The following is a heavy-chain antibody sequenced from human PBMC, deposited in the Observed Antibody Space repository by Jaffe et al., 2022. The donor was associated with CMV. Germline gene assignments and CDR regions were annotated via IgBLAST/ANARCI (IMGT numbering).Heavy chain of an antibody. D-gene: IGHD2-21*02. J-gene: IGHJ6*02. CDR3: ARDSDPERFWQSDIVVVTASYYYGMDV. CDR1: GFTFSSYW. Sequence: EVQLVESGGGLVQPGGSLRLSCAASGFTFSSYWMSWVRQAPGKGLEWVANIKQDGSEKYYVDSVKGRFTISRDNAKNSLYLQMNSLRAEDTAVYYCARDSDPERFWQSDIVVVTASYYYGMDVWGQGTTVTVSS. CDR2: IKQDGSEK. V-gene: IGHV3-7*01.